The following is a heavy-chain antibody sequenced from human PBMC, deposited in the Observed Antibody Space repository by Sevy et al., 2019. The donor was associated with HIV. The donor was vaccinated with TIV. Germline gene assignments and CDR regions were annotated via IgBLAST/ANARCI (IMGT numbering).Heavy chain of an antibody. J-gene: IGHJ4*02. CDR3: ASNKAAAGTDRFDY. Sequence: SESLSLTCTVSGGSISSSSYYWGWIRQPPGKGLEWIGRIYYSGSTYYNPSLKSRVTISVDTSKNQFSLKLSSVTAADTSVYYCASNKAAAGTDRFDYWGQGTLVTVSS. D-gene: IGHD6-13*01. CDR1: GGSISSSSYY. CDR2: IYYSGST. V-gene: IGHV4-39*01.